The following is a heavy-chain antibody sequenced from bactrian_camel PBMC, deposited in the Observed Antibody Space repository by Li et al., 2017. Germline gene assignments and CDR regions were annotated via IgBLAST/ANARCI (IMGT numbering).Heavy chain of an antibody. CDR1: PGPIDRHHC. V-gene: IGHV3S53*01. Sequence: VQLVESGGGSVQPGESLRLSCKASPGPIDRHHCIGWFRQAPGKEREGVSTIGSDGSTSYADSVKGRFTISKDNAKSTLYLQMSCLKPEDSAMYYCAADTILCGGRWSYWGQGTQVTVS. D-gene: IGHD2*01. CDR3: AADTILCGGRWSY. J-gene: IGHJ4*01. CDR2: IGSDGST.